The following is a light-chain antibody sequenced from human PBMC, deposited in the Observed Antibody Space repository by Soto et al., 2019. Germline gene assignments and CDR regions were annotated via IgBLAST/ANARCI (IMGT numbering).Light chain of an antibody. CDR1: QSISSY. J-gene: IGKJ5*01. CDR3: QQSYSTPPIT. V-gene: IGKV1-39*01. CDR2: ATS. Sequence: DIQMTQSPSSLSASVGDRVTITCRASQSISSYLNWYQQKPGKAPKLLIYATSSLQRGVPSRISGSGSGTDFTLTIRSLQPEDFATYYCQQSYSTPPITFGQGTRLEIK.